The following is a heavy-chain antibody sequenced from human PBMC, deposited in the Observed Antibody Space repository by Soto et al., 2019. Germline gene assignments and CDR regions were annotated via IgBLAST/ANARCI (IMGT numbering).Heavy chain of an antibody. CDR3: ARARFLEWLLRIYYYYYGMDV. CDR1: GFTFSSYA. J-gene: IGHJ6*02. Sequence: QPGGSLRLSCAASGFTFSSYAMHWVRQAPGKGLEWVAVISYDGSNKYYADSVKGRFTISRDNSKNTLYLQMNSLRAEDTAVYYCARARFLEWLLRIYYYYYGMDVWGQGTTVTVSS. D-gene: IGHD3-3*01. V-gene: IGHV3-30-3*01. CDR2: ISYDGSNK.